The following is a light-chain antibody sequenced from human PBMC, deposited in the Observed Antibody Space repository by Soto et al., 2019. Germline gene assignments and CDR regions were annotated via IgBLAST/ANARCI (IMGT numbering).Light chain of an antibody. CDR1: QGIGSY. V-gene: IGKV1-27*01. J-gene: IGKJ3*01. Sequence: DIQMTQSPSSLSASIGDRVTITCRASQGIGSYLAWYQQKPGKVPKLLIYAASTLQSGVPSRFSGSGSGTDFTLSISSLQPEGIATYYCQKCNSAPFTFGPGTKVDIK. CDR2: AAS. CDR3: QKCNSAPFT.